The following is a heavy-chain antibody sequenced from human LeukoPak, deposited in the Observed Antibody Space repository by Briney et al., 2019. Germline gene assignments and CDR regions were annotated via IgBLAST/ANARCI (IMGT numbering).Heavy chain of an antibody. Sequence: GGSLRLSCAASGFTFSSYAMHWVRQAPGKGLEYVSAISSNGGSTYYANSVKGRFTISRDNSKNTLYLQMNSLRAEDTAVYYCARAGYSNYFDPWGQGTLVTVSS. CDR1: GFTFSSYA. J-gene: IGHJ5*02. V-gene: IGHV3-64*01. CDR3: ARAGYSNYFDP. D-gene: IGHD6-13*01. CDR2: ISSNGGST.